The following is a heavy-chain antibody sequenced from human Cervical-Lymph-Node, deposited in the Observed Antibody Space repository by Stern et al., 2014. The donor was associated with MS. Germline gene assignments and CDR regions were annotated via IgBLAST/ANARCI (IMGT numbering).Heavy chain of an antibody. CDR3: AKSYSSDWHDAFDI. Sequence: VQLVESGAEVKKPGASVKLCKASGYTFTSYDINWVRQASGQGLEWMGWMRPNSGDTGSAQRFEGRVTMTRNTSTSTAYMELNSLRSEDTAVYYCAKSYSSDWHDAFDIWGQGTVVTVSS. J-gene: IGHJ3*02. V-gene: IGHV1-8*01. CDR1: GYTFTSYD. CDR2: MRPNSGDT. D-gene: IGHD6-25*01.